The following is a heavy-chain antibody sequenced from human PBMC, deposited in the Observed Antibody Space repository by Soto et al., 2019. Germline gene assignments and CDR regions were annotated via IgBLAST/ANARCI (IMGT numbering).Heavy chain of an antibody. J-gene: IGHJ4*02. Sequence: SGPTLVNPTQTLTLTCTFSGFSLSTSGMCVSWIRQPPGKALEWLALIDWDDDKYYSTSLKTRLTISKDTSKNQVVLTMTNMDPVDTATYYCARIPEPSGYSSGWYDYWGQGTLVTSPQ. CDR1: GFSLSTSGMC. CDR3: ARIPEPSGYSSGWYDY. D-gene: IGHD6-19*01. V-gene: IGHV2-70*01. CDR2: IDWDDDK.